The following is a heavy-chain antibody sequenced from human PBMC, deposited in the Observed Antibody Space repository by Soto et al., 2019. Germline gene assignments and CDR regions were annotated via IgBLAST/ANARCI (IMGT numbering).Heavy chain of an antibody. CDR1: GFTFSSYG. J-gene: IGHJ3*02. CDR2: IWYDGSNK. D-gene: IGHD2-21*01. CDR3: ASCGGDCYTYGDDAFDI. V-gene: IGHV3-33*01. Sequence: QSGGSLRLSCAASGFTFSSYGMHWVRQAPGKGLEWVAVIWYDGSNKYYADSVKGRFTISRDNSKNTLYLQMNSLRAEDTAVYYCASCGGDCYTYGDDAFDIWGQGTMVTVSS.